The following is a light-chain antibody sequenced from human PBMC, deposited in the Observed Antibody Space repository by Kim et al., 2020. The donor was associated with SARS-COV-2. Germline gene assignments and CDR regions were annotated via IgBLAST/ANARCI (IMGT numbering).Light chain of an antibody. V-gene: IGLV4-69*01. CDR3: QTCGTGTVV. Sequence: SVKLTCTLCSGSSSYASGWNQRRHEKGHRYLMKINSDGSHSKGDGIHERSSGSSYGAERYLTISGIQSEDEADYYCQTCGTGTVVFGGGTQLTV. CDR2: INSDGSH. J-gene: IGLJ2*01. CDR1: SGSSSYA.